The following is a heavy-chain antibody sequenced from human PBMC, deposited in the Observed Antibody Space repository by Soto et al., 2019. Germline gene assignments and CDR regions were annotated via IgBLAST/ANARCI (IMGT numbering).Heavy chain of an antibody. CDR1: GGSINTNTYY. J-gene: IGHJ1*01. CDR3: VGHFKARGGGHFPY. V-gene: IGHV4-39*02. D-gene: IGHD3-10*01. Sequence: PXETLSLPCAVSGGSINTNTYYWGWIRQPPGKGLEWIGSMSRSGTTHYNPSLKSRLTISLDMSKNHFSLDLRSVTAADTAVYYCVGHFKARGGGHFPYWGQGTPVTVSS. CDR2: MSRSGTT.